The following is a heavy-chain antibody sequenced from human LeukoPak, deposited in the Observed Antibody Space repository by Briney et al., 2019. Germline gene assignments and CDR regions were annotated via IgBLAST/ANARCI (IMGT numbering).Heavy chain of an antibody. Sequence: ASVKVSCKASGYTFTSYDINWVRQAPGQGLEWVGWISAYNGNTNYAQKLQGRVTMTTDTSTSTAYMELRSLRSDDTAVYYCARVGRWLQYLDYSGPRTLVTVSS. CDR1: GYTFTSYD. D-gene: IGHD5-24*01. CDR2: ISAYNGNT. J-gene: IGHJ4*02. CDR3: ARVGRWLQYLDY. V-gene: IGHV1-18*01.